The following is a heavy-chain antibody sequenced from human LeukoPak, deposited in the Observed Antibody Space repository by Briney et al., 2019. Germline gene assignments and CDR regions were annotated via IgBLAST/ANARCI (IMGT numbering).Heavy chain of an antibody. CDR1: GFTFDSYW. J-gene: IGHJ4*02. Sequence: GGSLRLSCAASGFTFDSYWMTWVRQAPGKGLEWVANIKQDGSDKYYVDSVKGRFTISRDNAKNSPYLQMNSLRAEDTAVYFCAREVLGVGATCDYWGQGTLVTVSS. CDR3: AREVLGVGATCDY. V-gene: IGHV3-7*01. CDR2: IKQDGSDK. D-gene: IGHD1-26*01.